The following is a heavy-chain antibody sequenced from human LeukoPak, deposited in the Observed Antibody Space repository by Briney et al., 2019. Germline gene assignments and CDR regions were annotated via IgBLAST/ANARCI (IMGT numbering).Heavy chain of an antibody. CDR1: GFTFSDYY. J-gene: IGHJ5*02. CDR2: ISSSGSTI. Sequence: GGSLRLSCAASGFTFSDYYMSWIRQAPGKGLEWVSYISSSGSTIYNADSVKGRFTISRDNAKNSLFLHMNSLRAEDTAVYYCARAKGSGWYENWFDPWGQGTLVTVSS. CDR3: ARAKGSGWYENWFDP. V-gene: IGHV3-11*01. D-gene: IGHD6-19*01.